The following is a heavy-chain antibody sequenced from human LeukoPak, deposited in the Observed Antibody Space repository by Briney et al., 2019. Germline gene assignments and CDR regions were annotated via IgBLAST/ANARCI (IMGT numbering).Heavy chain of an antibody. Sequence: SETLSLTCTVSGGSISSSSYYWGWIRQPPGKGLEWIGSIYYSGSTYYNPSLKSRVTISVDTSKNQFSLQLNSVTPEDTAVYYCARELSTVVSPFDYWGQGTLVTVSS. CDR3: ARELSTVVSPFDY. V-gene: IGHV4-39*07. CDR1: GGSISSSSYY. J-gene: IGHJ4*02. D-gene: IGHD4-23*01. CDR2: IYYSGST.